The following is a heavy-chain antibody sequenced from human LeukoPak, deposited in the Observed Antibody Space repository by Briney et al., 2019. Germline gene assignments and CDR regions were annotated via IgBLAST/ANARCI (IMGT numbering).Heavy chain of an antibody. CDR2: IYSGGST. Sequence: GGSLRLSCAASGFTVSSNYMSWFRQAPGKGLEWVSVIYSGGSTYYADSVKGRFTISRDNSKNTLYLQMNSLRAEDTAVYYCAREIDYLGYYGMDVWGQGTTVTVSS. D-gene: IGHD3-16*01. V-gene: IGHV3-53*01. CDR3: AREIDYLGYYGMDV. CDR1: GFTVSSNY. J-gene: IGHJ6*02.